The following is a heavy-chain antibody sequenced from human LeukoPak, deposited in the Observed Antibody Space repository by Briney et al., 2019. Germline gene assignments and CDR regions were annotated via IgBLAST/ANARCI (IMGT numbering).Heavy chain of an antibody. CDR3: TTDLGTYYHGSQRLIPIDY. D-gene: IGHD3-10*01. CDR2: IKSKTDGETT. Sequence: KAGGSLRLSCVDSEFTFTNAWMSGVRQAPGKGLEWIDRIKSKTDGETTNYAEPVRGRFTISRDDSKSAVYLQMNSLKIEDTAVYYCTTDLGTYYHGSQRLIPIDYWGQGTLVTVSS. CDR1: EFTFTNAW. V-gene: IGHV3-15*01. J-gene: IGHJ4*02.